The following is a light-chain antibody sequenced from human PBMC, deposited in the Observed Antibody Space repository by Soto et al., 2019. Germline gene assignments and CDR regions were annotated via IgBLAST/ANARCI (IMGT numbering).Light chain of an antibody. CDR1: QSLNSR. CDR2: DAS. CDR3: QQYKSYST. Sequence: IKISQSPSNLSAYVGDGVTLACRAAQSLNSRLAWYQHRPGKAPRPLIYDASTLESGVPSRLSGSGSGTEFTLTINNLQPDDLATYICQQYKSYSTFGRGTKVDIK. V-gene: IGKV1-5*01. J-gene: IGKJ1*01.